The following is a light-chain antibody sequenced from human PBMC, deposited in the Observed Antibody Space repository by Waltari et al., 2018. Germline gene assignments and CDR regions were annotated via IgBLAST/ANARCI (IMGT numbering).Light chain of an antibody. V-gene: IGKV3-20*01. CDR1: QSVSSSY. CDR3: QQYGSSPWT. CDR2: GAS. J-gene: IGKJ1*01. Sequence: EIVLTQSPGTLSLSPGERATLSCRASQSVSSSYLAWDQQKPGQAPRLLISGASSRATGIPDRFSGSGSGTDFTLTISRLEPEDFAVYYCQQYGSSPWTFGQGTKVEIK.